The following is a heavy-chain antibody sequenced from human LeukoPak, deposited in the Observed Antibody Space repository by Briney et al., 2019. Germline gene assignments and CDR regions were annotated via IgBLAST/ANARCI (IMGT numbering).Heavy chain of an antibody. Sequence: SQTLSLTCAISGDSVSSNSAAWNWLRQSPSRGLEWLGRTYYRSKWYNDYAVSVKSRITITPDTSKNQFSLQLNSVTPEDTAVYFCARDKLLFGELSDYYYMDVWGKGPRSPSP. CDR1: GDSVSSNSAA. D-gene: IGHD3-10*02. J-gene: IGHJ6*03. CDR2: TYYRSKWYN. V-gene: IGHV6-1*01. CDR3: ARDKLLFGELSDYYYMDV.